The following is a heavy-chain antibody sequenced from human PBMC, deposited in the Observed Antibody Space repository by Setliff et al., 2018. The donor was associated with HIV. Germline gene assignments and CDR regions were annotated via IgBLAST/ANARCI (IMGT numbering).Heavy chain of an antibody. V-gene: IGHV3-30*02. J-gene: IGHJ4*02. CDR3: TKNLYSSRWSPLDY. Sequence: GGSLRLSCAASGFTFSDYGMHWVRQAPGKGLEWVAFIYYDGSYKNYADSVKGRFTISRDNSKNTLYLQMDSLRAEDTAVYYCTKNLYSSRWSPLDYWGQGTLVTVSS. CDR2: IYYDGSYK. D-gene: IGHD6-13*01. CDR1: GFTFSDYG.